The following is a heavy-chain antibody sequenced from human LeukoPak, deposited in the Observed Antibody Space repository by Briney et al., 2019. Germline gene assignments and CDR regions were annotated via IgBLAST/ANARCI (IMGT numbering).Heavy chain of an antibody. Sequence: PGRALRLSCAASGFTFSNYAMHWVRQAPGKGLEWVAMISYDESNQYYVDSVKGRFTISRGNSKKSLYLQMNGLRPDDTALYYCAREGAIVGNAFDLWGLGTMVIVSS. V-gene: IGHV3-30-3*01. CDR2: ISYDESNQ. CDR3: AREGAIVGNAFDL. D-gene: IGHD3-16*02. CDR1: GFTFSNYA. J-gene: IGHJ3*01.